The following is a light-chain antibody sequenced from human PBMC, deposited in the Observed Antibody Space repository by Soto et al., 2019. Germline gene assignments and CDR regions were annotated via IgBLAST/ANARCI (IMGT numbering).Light chain of an antibody. V-gene: IGKV1-17*01. Sequence: DIQMTQSPSSLSASVGDRVTITCRASQGIRNDLGWYQQKPGKAPKRLTYAASNLQSGVPPRFSGSGSGTEFTLTINSLQPEDSATYYCLQHNGYALYTFGQGTKLEIK. CDR1: QGIRND. CDR2: AAS. J-gene: IGKJ2*01. CDR3: LQHNGYALYT.